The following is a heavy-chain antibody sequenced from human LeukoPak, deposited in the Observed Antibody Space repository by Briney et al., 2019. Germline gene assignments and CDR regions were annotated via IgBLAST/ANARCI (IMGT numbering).Heavy chain of an antibody. CDR1: GFTLSSYA. CDR2: IKQDGSEK. J-gene: IGHJ3*02. V-gene: IGHV3-7*01. CDR3: ARDLAGPPQEAFDI. Sequence: GGSLRLSCAASGFTLSSYAMSWVRQAPGKGLEWVANIKQDGSEKHYVDSVTGRFTISRDNTKNSLYLQMNSLRADDTAVYYCARDLAGPPQEAFDIWGQGTMVTVSS.